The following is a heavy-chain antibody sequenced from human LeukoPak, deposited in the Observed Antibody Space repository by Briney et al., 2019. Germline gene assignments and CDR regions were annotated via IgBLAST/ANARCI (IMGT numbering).Heavy chain of an antibody. D-gene: IGHD6-19*01. V-gene: IGHV4-4*07. CDR2: IYTSGST. J-gene: IGHJ4*02. CDR3: ARGDSGWYLGLGFDY. Sequence: SETLSLTCTVSGGSISSYYWSWIRQPAGKGLEWIGRIYTSGSTNYNPSLKSRVTISVDRSKNQVSLKLRSVTAADTAVYYCARGDSGWYLGLGFDYWGQGTLVTVSS. CDR1: GGSISSYY.